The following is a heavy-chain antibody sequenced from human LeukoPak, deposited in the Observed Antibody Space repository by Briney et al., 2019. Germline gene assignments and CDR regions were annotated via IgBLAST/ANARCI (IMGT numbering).Heavy chain of an antibody. CDR1: GFTFSSYW. CDR3: ARALIVAFYYSGMDA. V-gene: IGHV3-7*04. Sequence: GGSLRLSCAASGFTFSSYWMTWVRQAPGKGLEWVANIKEDGSEKYYVDSVKGLFTISRDNAKNSLYLQMNSLRAEDTAVYYCARALIVAFYYSGMDAWGQGTTVTVSS. CDR2: IKEDGSEK. J-gene: IGHJ6*02. D-gene: IGHD5-12*01.